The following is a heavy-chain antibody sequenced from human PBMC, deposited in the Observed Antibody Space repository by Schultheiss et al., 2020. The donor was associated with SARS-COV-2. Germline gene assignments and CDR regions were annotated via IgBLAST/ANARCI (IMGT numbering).Heavy chain of an antibody. CDR3: VRDRSWWTPYNCFDL. V-gene: IGHV3-21*01. Sequence: GGSLRLSCAASGFTFSTYGMHWVRQAPGKGLEFVASIRRSGRDIYYADSMQGRFTASRDNANNSLYLQMDSLRAEDTAVYYCVRDRSWWTPYNCFDLWGRGTLVTVSS. CDR2: IRRSGRDI. CDR1: GFTFSTYG. D-gene: IGHD2-15*01. J-gene: IGHJ5*02.